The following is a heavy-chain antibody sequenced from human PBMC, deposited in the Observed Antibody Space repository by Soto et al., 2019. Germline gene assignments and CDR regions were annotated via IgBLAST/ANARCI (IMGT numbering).Heavy chain of an antibody. CDR2: IYDGGSS. J-gene: IGHJ4*02. Sequence: QLQLQESGPGLVKPSETLSLTCTVSGGSISSSTYYWGWVRQPPGKGLEWIASIYDGGSSHYPPSIQSRVTISADTSKNQFSMKLRSMTAADTAVYYCARYSSGSRHPGFDYWGQGTLVTVSS. CDR1: GGSISSSTYY. V-gene: IGHV4-39*01. D-gene: IGHD1-26*01. CDR3: ARYSSGSRHPGFDY.